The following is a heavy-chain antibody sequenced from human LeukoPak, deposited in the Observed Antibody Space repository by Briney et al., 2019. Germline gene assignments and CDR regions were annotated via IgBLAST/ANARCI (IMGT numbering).Heavy chain of an antibody. Sequence: ASVRVSCKASGGTFSSYAISWVRQAPGQGVEWMGGIIPIFGTANYAQKFQGRVTITADESTSTAYMELSSLRSEDTAVYYCARLWRTDRHWFDPWGQGTLVTVSS. CDR2: IIPIFGTA. CDR3: ARLWRTDRHWFDP. CDR1: GGTFSSYA. J-gene: IGHJ5*02. V-gene: IGHV1-69*13. D-gene: IGHD1-1*01.